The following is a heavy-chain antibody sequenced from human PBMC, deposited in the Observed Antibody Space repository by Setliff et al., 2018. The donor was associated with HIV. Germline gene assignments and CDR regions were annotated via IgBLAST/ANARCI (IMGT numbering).Heavy chain of an antibody. CDR2: IANKADSHTI. J-gene: IGHJ3*01. Sequence: LRLSCAASGFTFSDHYMDWVRQSPGKGLEWVGRIANKADSHTIQYAASVQGRFTISRDSAHNSLYLQMNSLRVDDTAVYYCARDPVATIPRVFDLWGQGTMVTVSS. D-gene: IGHD5-12*01. CDR3: ARDPVATIPRVFDL. V-gene: IGHV3-72*01. CDR1: GFTFSDHY.